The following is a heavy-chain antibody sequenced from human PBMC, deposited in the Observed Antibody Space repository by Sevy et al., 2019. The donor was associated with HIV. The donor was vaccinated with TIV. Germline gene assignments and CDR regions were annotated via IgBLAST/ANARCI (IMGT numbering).Heavy chain of an antibody. CDR3: AKDRVSGTYYTGDFDY. CDR2: ISGSYNST. CDR1: GFTFSIYA. Sequence: GGSLRLSCAASGFTFSIYAMSWVRQAPGKGLEWVSGISGSYNSTYYADSVKGRFTISRDNSKNTLYLQMISLRAEDTAVYYCAKDRVSGTYYTGDFDYWGQGTLVTVSS. D-gene: IGHD3-10*01. J-gene: IGHJ4*02. V-gene: IGHV3-23*01.